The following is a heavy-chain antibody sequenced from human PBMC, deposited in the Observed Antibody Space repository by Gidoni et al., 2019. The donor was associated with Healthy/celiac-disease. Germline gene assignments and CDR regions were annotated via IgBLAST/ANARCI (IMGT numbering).Heavy chain of an antibody. CDR1: GCTFRSYS. CDR2: ISSRSSTI. CDR3: ARDPGRGMDWDY. J-gene: IGHJ4*02. Sequence: EVQLVESGGGLVQPGGSLRLSCAASGCTFRSYSLTWVRQAPGKGLVWVSYISSRSSTIYYADSVKDRFTISRDNAKNSLYLQMNSLRAEDTAVYYCARDPGRGMDWDYWGQGTLVTVSS. V-gene: IGHV3-48*01. D-gene: IGHD2-2*03.